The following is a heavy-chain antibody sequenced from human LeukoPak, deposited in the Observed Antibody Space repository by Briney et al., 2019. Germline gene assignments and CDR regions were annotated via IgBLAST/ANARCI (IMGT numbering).Heavy chain of an antibody. CDR2: IYNSGNT. Sequence: SETLSLTCTVSGGSISTNYWSWIRQPAGKGLEWIGRIYNSGNTNYSPSLESRVTMSADTSKNQFSLKLSSVTAADTAVYYCARDSRDGYNRLLIFDYWGQGTLVTVSS. D-gene: IGHD5-24*01. V-gene: IGHV4-4*07. CDR1: GGSISTNY. J-gene: IGHJ4*02. CDR3: ARDSRDGYNRLLIFDY.